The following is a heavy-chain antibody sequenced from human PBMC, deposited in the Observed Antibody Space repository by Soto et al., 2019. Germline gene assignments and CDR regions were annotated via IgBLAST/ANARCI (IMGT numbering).Heavy chain of an antibody. CDR2: ISYHGNDK. J-gene: IGHJ4*02. CDR1: GFTFSTYG. V-gene: IGHV3-30*18. Sequence: QVQLVESGGGVVQPGRSLRLSCAASGFTFSTYGMHWVRQAPGKGLEWVAVISYHGNDKYYAESVKGRFTISRDNFKNTLYLQMDSLRAEETAVYYCAKDHLLTTVTTVGDWGQGTLVTVSS. D-gene: IGHD4-17*01. CDR3: AKDHLLTTVTTVGD.